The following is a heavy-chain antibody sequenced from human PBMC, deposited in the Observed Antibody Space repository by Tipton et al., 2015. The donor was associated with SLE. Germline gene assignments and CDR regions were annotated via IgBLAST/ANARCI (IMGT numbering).Heavy chain of an antibody. CDR2: IYYSGST. D-gene: IGHD3-3*01. CDR3: ARDTIFGVAH. Sequence: LRLSCTVSGGSISSYYWGWIRQPPGKGLEWIGSIYYSGSTYYNPSLESRVTISVDTSKDQFSLKLSSVTAADTAVYYCARDTIFGVAHWGQGTLVTVSS. CDR1: GGSISSYY. J-gene: IGHJ4*02. V-gene: IGHV4-39*07.